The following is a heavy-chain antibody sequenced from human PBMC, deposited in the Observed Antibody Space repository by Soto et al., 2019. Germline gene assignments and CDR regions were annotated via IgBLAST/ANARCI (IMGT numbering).Heavy chain of an antibody. D-gene: IGHD6-13*01. Sequence: GASVKVSCKAPADTFTSYYIHWVRQAPGHGLEWMGIINPNGGSTRFAQTFQGRITMTTDTSTSTVYMELRSLRSEDTAVYYCARDVLGIAAAGYFDYWGQGTLVTV. CDR2: INPNGGST. CDR1: ADTFTSYY. CDR3: ARDVLGIAAAGYFDY. V-gene: IGHV1-46*01. J-gene: IGHJ4*02.